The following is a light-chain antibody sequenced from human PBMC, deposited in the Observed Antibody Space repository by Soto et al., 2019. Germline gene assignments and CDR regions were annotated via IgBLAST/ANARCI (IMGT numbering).Light chain of an antibody. CDR2: WAS. CDR1: QSVLYSSNNQNY. Sequence: DIVMTQSPNSLAVSLGERATINCKSSQSVLYSSNNQNYLAWYQQKPGQPHKLLIYWASTRESGVTDRFSGSGSGGDFTLTISSLQAEDVAVYYCQQDYSPPLTFGQGTKVEIK. J-gene: IGKJ1*01. V-gene: IGKV4-1*01. CDR3: QQDYSPPLT.